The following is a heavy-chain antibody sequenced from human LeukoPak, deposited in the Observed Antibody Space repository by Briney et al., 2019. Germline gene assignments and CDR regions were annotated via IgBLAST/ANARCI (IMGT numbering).Heavy chain of an antibody. Sequence: SETLSLTCTVSGGSISSYYWSWIRQPPGKGLEWIGYIHYSGSTNYNPSLKSRGTISVDTSKNQFSLKLSSVTAADTAVYYCARHGPRYFDILTGYSFDAFDIWGQGTMVTVSS. CDR3: ARHGPRYFDILTGYSFDAFDI. D-gene: IGHD3-9*01. CDR2: IHYSGST. CDR1: GGSISSYY. J-gene: IGHJ3*02. V-gene: IGHV4-59*08.